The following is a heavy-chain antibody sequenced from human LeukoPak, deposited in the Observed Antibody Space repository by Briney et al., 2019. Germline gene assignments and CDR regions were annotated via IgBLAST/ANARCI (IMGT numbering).Heavy chain of an antibody. CDR1: GFTFNGHA. CDR2: INWNSDNI. D-gene: IGHD3-22*01. V-gene: IGHV3-9*01. J-gene: IGHJ3*02. CDR3: ARASYYYDTTGLGAVDI. Sequence: PGGSLRLSCAASGFTFNGHAMYWVRQAPGKGLEWVSGINWNSDNIGYADSVKGRFTISRDDAKNSLFLQMNSLRTEDTALYYCARASYYYDTTGLGAVDIWGQGTMVTVSS.